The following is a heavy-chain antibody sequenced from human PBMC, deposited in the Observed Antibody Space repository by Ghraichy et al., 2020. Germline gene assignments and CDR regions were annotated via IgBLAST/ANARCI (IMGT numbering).Heavy chain of an antibody. CDR3: AKALRGYYYYGMDV. Sequence: GGSLRLSCAASGFTFSSYAMSWVRQAPGKGLEWVSPISGSGGSTYYADSVKRRFTISRDNSKNTLYLQMNSLRTEDTAVYYCAKALRGYYYYGMDVWGQGTTVTVSS. CDR2: ISGSGGST. J-gene: IGHJ6*02. V-gene: IGHV3-23*01. D-gene: IGHD3-10*01. CDR1: GFTFSSYA.